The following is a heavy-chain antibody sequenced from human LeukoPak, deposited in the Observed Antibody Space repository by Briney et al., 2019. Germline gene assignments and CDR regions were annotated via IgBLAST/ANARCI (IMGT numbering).Heavy chain of an antibody. CDR2: IYTSGST. J-gene: IGHJ6*03. Sequence: SQTLSLTCSVSGGSIISGSYCWTWIRQPAGKGLEWIGRIYTSGSTNYNPSLKSRVTISVDTSKNQYTLKLSSVTAADTAVYQCARRYYYDSSGYYNYYYMDVWGKGTTVTVSS. CDR1: GGSIISGSYC. V-gene: IGHV4-61*02. D-gene: IGHD3-22*01. CDR3: ARRYYYDSSGYYNYYYMDV.